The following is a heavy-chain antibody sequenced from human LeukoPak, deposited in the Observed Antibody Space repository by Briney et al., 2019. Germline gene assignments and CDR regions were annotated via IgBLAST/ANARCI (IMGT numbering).Heavy chain of an antibody. Sequence: GRSLRLSCAASGFTFDDYAMHWVRQAPGKGLEWVSGISWNSGSIGYADSMKGRFTISRDNAKNSLYLQMNSLRAEDTAVYYCAREWDYWGQGTLVTVSS. CDR3: AREWDY. V-gene: IGHV3-9*01. J-gene: IGHJ4*02. CDR1: GFTFDDYA. CDR2: ISWNSGSI.